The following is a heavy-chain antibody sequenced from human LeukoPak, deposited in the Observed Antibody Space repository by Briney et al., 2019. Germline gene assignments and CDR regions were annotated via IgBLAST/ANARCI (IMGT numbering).Heavy chain of an antibody. J-gene: IGHJ4*02. CDR1: GFTFSSYG. CDR3: ARDSYGFDY. D-gene: IGHD4-17*01. V-gene: IGHV3-33*01. Sequence: GGSLRLSCAASGFTFSSYGMHWVRQAPGKGLGWVAVIWYDGGNKYYADSVQGRFTISRDNSKNTLYLQMNTLRAEDTAVYYCARDSYGFDYWGQGTLVTVSS. CDR2: IWYDGGNK.